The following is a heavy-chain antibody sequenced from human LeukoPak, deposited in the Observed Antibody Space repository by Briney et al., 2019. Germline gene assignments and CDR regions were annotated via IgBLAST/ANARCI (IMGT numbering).Heavy chain of an antibody. J-gene: IGHJ5*02. CDR2: ISDSGGNT. Sequence: GGSLRLSCAASGFTFSSYAMSWVRQAPGKGLEWVSSISDSGGNTYYADSGKGRLTTSRDNSKNTLYLQMNSLRAEDTAVYYCARDISGVANWFDPWGQGTLVTVSS. D-gene: IGHD3-3*01. CDR1: GFTFSSYA. V-gene: IGHV3-23*01. CDR3: ARDISGVANWFDP.